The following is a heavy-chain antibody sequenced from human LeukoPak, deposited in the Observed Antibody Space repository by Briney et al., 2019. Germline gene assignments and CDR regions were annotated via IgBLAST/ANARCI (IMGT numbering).Heavy chain of an antibody. CDR3: ARYPGDSQTVNYFDY. D-gene: IGHD7-27*01. V-gene: IGHV4-61*02. J-gene: IGHJ4*02. Sequence: SETLSLTCTVSGGSISSGSYYWSWIRQPAGKGLEWIGRIYTSGSTNYNPSLKSRVTISVDTSKNQFSLKLSSVTAADTAVYYCARYPGDSQTVNYFDYWGQGTLVTVSS. CDR2: IYTSGST. CDR1: GGSISSGSYY.